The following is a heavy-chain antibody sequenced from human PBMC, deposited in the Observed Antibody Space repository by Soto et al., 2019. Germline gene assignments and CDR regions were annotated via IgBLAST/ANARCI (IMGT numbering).Heavy chain of an antibody. V-gene: IGHV3-7*05. J-gene: IGHJ4*02. Sequence: EVQLVESGGGLVQPGGSLRLSCAASGFTFSSYWMSWVRQAPGKGLEWVANIKQDGSEKYYVDSVKGRFTISRDNAKNSLYLQMNSLRAEDTAVYYCANTLNTVTTFGAGENWGQGTLVTVCS. CDR2: IKQDGSEK. D-gene: IGHD4-17*01. CDR1: GFTFSSYW. CDR3: ANTLNTVTTFGAGEN.